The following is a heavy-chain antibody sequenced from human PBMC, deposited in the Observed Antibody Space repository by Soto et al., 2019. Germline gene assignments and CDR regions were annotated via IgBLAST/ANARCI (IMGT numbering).Heavy chain of an antibody. Sequence: GGSLRLSCAASGCTFSSYDMHWVRQATGKGLEWVSAIGTAGDTYYPGSVKGRFTISRENAKNSLYLQMNSLRAEDTAVYYCARDKVGGIGGATAPMGYYYGMDVWGKGTTVTVST. CDR1: GCTFSSYD. CDR2: IGTAGDT. V-gene: IGHV3-13*01. CDR3: ARDKVGGIGGATAPMGYYYGMDV. D-gene: IGHD1-26*01. J-gene: IGHJ6*04.